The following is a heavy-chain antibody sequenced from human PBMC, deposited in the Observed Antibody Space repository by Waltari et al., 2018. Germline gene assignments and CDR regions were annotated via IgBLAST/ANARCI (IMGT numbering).Heavy chain of an antibody. Sequence: EVQLVESGGGLVQPGRSLRLSCAASGFTFDDYAMHWVRQDPGKGLEWVSGISWNRCSICYADSVNGLFTISRDNAKNSLYLQMNSLRAEDTALYYYAKDTRGGSGTAPDFTFRGQGTLVTVSS. V-gene: IGHV3-9*01. CDR1: GFTFDDYA. CDR3: AKDTRGGSGTAPDFTF. D-gene: IGHD3-10*01. J-gene: IGHJ4*02. CDR2: ISWNRCSI.